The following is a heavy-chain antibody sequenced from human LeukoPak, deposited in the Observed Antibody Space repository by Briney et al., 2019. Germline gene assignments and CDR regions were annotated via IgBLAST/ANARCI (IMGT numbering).Heavy chain of an antibody. CDR1: GGSFSGYF. D-gene: IGHD3-10*01. J-gene: IGHJ4*02. CDR3: ARFFGWGYFDD. CDR2: INHSGST. Sequence: PSETLSLTCAVYGGSFSGYFWSWIRQPPGKGLEWIGEINHSGSTNYNPSLKSRVTISVDTSKNQFSLKLTSVTAADTAVYYCARFFGWGYFDDWGQGTLVTVSS. V-gene: IGHV4-34*01.